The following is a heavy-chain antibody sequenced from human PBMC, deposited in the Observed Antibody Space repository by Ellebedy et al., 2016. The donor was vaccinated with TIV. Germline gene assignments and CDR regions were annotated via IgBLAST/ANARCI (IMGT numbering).Heavy chain of an antibody. CDR3: AKDFGDSSGWYLYFDY. Sequence: GESLKISCEASGFTFSSHAMSWVRQAPGKGLEWVSTVVGSGERTFYADSVKGRFTISRDNSKNTLYVQMNSLRAEDTAVYYCAKDFGDSSGWYLYFDYWGQGTLVTVSS. CDR2: VVGSGERT. V-gene: IGHV3-23*01. CDR1: GFTFSSHA. J-gene: IGHJ4*02. D-gene: IGHD6-19*01.